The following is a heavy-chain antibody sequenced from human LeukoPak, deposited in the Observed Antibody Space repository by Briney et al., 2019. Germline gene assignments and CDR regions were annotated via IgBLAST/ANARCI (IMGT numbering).Heavy chain of an antibody. J-gene: IGHJ4*02. D-gene: IGHD3-22*01. CDR3: AKSRARREGSSGSIDF. Sequence: GESLRLSCAASGFTFSNYAMSWVRQAPGKGLEWVSGIGGSGGSTYYADSVKGRVTISRDNSKNTLHLQMNSLRAEDTAVYYCAKSRARREGSSGSIDFWGQGTLVTVSS. CDR2: IGGSGGST. V-gene: IGHV3-23*01. CDR1: GFTFSNYA.